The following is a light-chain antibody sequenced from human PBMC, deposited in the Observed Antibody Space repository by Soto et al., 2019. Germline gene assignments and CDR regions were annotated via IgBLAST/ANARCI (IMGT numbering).Light chain of an antibody. Sequence: DIQMTQSPSTLSASVGDRVTITCRASQTISSWLAWYQQKPGKAPKVLIYKASSLESGVPSRFSGSGSGTEFTLTISSLQPDDFATYYCQQYSSYSTFGQGTKLEIK. CDR1: QTISSW. V-gene: IGKV1-5*03. CDR3: QQYSSYST. CDR2: KAS. J-gene: IGKJ2*01.